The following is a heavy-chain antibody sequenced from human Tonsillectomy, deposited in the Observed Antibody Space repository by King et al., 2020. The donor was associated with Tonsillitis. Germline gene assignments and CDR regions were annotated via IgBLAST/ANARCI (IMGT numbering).Heavy chain of an antibody. J-gene: IGHJ4*02. CDR3: AGESRVHY. CDR2: IDPDGSDT. Sequence: VQLVESGGNLVQPGGSLRLSCAPSGFTFSHYWMTWVRQAPGKGLECVAIIDPDGSDTYYLESVKGRFTIFRDNAKNSLYLQMNSLRAEDTAVYYCAGESRVHYWGRGTLVTVSS. V-gene: IGHV3-7*01. CDR1: GFTFSHYW.